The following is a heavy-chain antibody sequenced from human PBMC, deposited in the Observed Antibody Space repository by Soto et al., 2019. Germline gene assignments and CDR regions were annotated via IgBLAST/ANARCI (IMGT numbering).Heavy chain of an antibody. D-gene: IGHD4-17*01. CDR1: GFTFSSYW. J-gene: IGHJ4*02. CDR2: IKQDGSEK. V-gene: IGHV3-7*05. CDR3: AREIPYGDYDGYYFDY. Sequence: PGGSLRLSCAASGFTFSSYWMSWVRQAPGKGLEWVANIKQDGSEKYYVDSVKGRFTISRDNAKNSLYLQMNSLRAEDTAVCYCAREIPYGDYDGYYFDYWGQGTLVTVS.